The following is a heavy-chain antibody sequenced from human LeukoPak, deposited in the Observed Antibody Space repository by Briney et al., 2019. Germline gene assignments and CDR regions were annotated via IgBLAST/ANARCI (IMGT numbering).Heavy chain of an antibody. J-gene: IGHJ6*03. CDR3: ARGAGDIVVVPAAGTYYYYYYMDV. CDR2: INHSGST. V-gene: IGHV4-34*01. CDR1: GGSFSGYY. D-gene: IGHD2-2*01. Sequence: SETLSLTCAVYGGSFSGYYWSWIRQPPGKGLEWIGEINHSGSTDYNPSLKSRVTISVDTSKNQFSLKLSSVTAADTAVYYCARGAGDIVVVPAAGTYYYYYYMDVWGKGTTVTVSS.